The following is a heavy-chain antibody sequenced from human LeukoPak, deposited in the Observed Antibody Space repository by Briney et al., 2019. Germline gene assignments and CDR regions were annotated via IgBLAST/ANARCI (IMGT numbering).Heavy chain of an antibody. V-gene: IGHV4-31*03. CDR3: ASSGITMVRGVVQH. Sequence: SETLSLTCTVSGGSISSGGYYWSWIRQHPGKGLEWIGYIYYSGSTYYNPSLRSRVTISVDTSKNQFSLKLSSVTAADTAVYYCASSGITMVRGVVQHWGQGTLVTVSS. CDR1: GGSISSGGYY. J-gene: IGHJ1*01. D-gene: IGHD3-10*01. CDR2: IYYSGST.